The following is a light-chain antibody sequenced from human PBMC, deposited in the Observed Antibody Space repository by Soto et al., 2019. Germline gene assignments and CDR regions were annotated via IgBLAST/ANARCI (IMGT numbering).Light chain of an antibody. CDR2: GAS. V-gene: IGKV3-15*01. Sequence: EIVMTQPPVTLSVSPGERATLSCRASQSVGNNVAWYQQKPGQAPRLLIHGASTRATGIPARFTGSGSRTEFTLTISSLQSGDFAIYYCQQHDDWPRTFGQGTKVDIK. CDR1: QSVGNN. CDR3: QQHDDWPRT. J-gene: IGKJ1*01.